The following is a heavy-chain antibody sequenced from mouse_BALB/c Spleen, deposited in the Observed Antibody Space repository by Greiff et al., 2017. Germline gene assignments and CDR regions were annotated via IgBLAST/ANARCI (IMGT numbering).Heavy chain of an antibody. CDR2: ISDGGSYT. CDR3: AREGSSYAMDY. J-gene: IGHJ4*01. CDR1: GFTFSDYY. D-gene: IGHD1-1*01. Sequence: EVQGVESGGGLVKPGGSLKLSCAASGFTFSDYYMYWVRQTPEKRLEWVATISDGGSYTYYPDSVKGRFTISRDNAKNNLYLQMSSLKSEDTAMYYCAREGSSYAMDYWGQGTSVTVSS. V-gene: IGHV5-4*02.